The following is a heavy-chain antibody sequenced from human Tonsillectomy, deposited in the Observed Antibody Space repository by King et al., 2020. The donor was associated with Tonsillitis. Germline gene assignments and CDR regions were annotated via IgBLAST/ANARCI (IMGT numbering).Heavy chain of an antibody. V-gene: IGHV3-48*01. Sequence: DVQLVESGGGLVQPGGSLRLSCAASGFTFSSYNMNWVRQAPGKGLEWVSYISSTTNTRYHADSVQGRFTISRDNAKNSLYLQMNNLRAEDTAVYYCARDDSSGYFDAFDYWGQGTLVTVSS. J-gene: IGHJ4*02. CDR3: ARDDSSGYFDAFDY. CDR2: ISSTTNTR. CDR1: GFTFSSYN. D-gene: IGHD3-22*01.